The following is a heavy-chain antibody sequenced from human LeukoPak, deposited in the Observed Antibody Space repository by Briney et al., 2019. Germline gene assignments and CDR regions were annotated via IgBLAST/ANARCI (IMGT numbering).Heavy chain of an antibody. CDR1: GFTFSTYA. Sequence: PGGSLRLSCAASGFTFSTYAMSWVRQAPGKGLEWVSAISGDDGSTYYAGSLKGRFTISRDNSKNTLYLQMNSLRAEDTAVYYCAKDISQGYTYGFIEQDFWGQGTPVTVSS. D-gene: IGHD5-18*01. CDR2: ISGDDGST. J-gene: IGHJ4*02. CDR3: AKDISQGYTYGFIEQDF. V-gene: IGHV3-23*01.